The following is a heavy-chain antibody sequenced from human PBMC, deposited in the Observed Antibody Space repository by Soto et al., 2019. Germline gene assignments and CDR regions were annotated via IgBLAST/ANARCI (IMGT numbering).Heavy chain of an antibody. CDR2: INPETGGT. CDR1: GYTFTGYY. V-gene: IGHV1-2*02. D-gene: IGHD2-21*01. Sequence: QVQLVQSGADVKTPGASVRVSCKASGYTFTGYYVHWVREAPGQGLEWMGWINPETGGTSYAQKFQGRVTLYRDTSINKAYLELRRLRFDDAAVYFCVRECYKVISEGMDVWGQGTTVTV. CDR3: VRECYKVISEGMDV. J-gene: IGHJ6*02.